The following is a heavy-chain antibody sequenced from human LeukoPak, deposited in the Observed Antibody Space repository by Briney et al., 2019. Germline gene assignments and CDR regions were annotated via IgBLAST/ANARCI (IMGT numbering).Heavy chain of an antibody. J-gene: IGHJ4*02. CDR1: GFTFSSYG. Sequence: PGGSLRLSCAASGFTFSSYGMHWVRQAPGKGLEWVAVISYDGSNKYYADSVKGRFTISRDNSKNTLYLQMNSLRAEDTAVYYCAKDPQYYDFWTMEDLKYYFDYWGQGTLVTVSS. CDR3: AKDPQYYDFWTMEDLKYYFDY. CDR2: ISYDGSNK. D-gene: IGHD3-3*01. V-gene: IGHV3-30*18.